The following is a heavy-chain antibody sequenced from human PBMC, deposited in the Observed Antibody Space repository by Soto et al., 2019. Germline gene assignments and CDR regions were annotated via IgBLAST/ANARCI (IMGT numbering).Heavy chain of an antibody. V-gene: IGHV6-1*01. D-gene: IGHD1-7*01. Sequence: SQTLSLTCAISGDSVSSNSAAWNWIRLSPSRGLEWLARTYYRSRWYNDYAVSVRSRITVNPDTSKNQFSLQLTSVTPEDTAVYYCAGTTSHQWYYMDVWGKGTTVPVSS. CDR2: TYYRSRWYN. CDR3: AGTTSHQWYYMDV. J-gene: IGHJ6*03. CDR1: GDSVSSNSAA.